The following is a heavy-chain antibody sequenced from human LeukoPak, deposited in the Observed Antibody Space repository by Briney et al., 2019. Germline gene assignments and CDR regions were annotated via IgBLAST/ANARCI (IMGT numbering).Heavy chain of an antibody. D-gene: IGHD3-22*01. CDR3: ARGQTYYYDSSGYRRFDP. J-gene: IGHJ5*02. V-gene: IGHV4-59*01. CDR1: GGSISSYY. Sequence: SETLSLTCTVSGGSISSYYWSWIRQPPGKGLEWIGYIYYSGSTNYNPSLKSRVTISVDTSKNLFSLKLSSVTAADTAVYYCARGQTYYYDSSGYRRFDPWGQGTLVTVSS. CDR2: IYYSGST.